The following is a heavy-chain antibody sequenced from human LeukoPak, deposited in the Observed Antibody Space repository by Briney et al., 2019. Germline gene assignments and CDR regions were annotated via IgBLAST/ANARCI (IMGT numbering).Heavy chain of an antibody. CDR1: GFTFSSYA. V-gene: IGHV3-23*01. CDR2: ISGSGGST. Sequence: GGSLRLSCAASGFTFSSYAMSWVRQAPGKGLEWVSAISGSGGSTYYADSVKGRFSISRDNSKNTLYLQMNSLRAEDTALYYCAKDGPRVLRYFDWLLVGYGMDVWGQGTTVTVSS. J-gene: IGHJ6*02. CDR3: AKDGPRVLRYFDWLLVGYGMDV. D-gene: IGHD3-9*01.